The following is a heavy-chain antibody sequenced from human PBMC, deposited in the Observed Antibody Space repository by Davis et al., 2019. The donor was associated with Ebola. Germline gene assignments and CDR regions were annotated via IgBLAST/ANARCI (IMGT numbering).Heavy chain of an antibody. Sequence: SETLSLTCAVYGGSFSGYYWSWIRQPPGKGLEWIGYIYYSGSTNYNPSLKSRVTISVDTSKNQFSLKLSSVTAADTAVYYCARGPPSIAARVFDYWGQGTLVTVSS. J-gene: IGHJ4*02. D-gene: IGHD6-6*01. CDR1: GGSFSGYY. CDR2: IYYSGST. V-gene: IGHV4-59*01. CDR3: ARGPPSIAARVFDY.